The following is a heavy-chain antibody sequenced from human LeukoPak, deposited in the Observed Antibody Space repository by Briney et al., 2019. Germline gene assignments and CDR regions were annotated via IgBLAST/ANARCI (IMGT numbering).Heavy chain of an antibody. CDR3: ARDEDTSRGLDLDY. CDR1: GFTFSSDA. V-gene: IGHV3-30*04. J-gene: IGHJ4*02. D-gene: IGHD5-18*01. CDR2: ISYDGSNK. Sequence: QTGGSLRLSCAASGFTFSSDAMSWVRQAPGKGLEWVAVISYDGSNKYYADSVKGRFTISRDNSKNTLYLQMNSLRAEDTAVYYCARDEDTSRGLDLDYWGQGTLVTVSS.